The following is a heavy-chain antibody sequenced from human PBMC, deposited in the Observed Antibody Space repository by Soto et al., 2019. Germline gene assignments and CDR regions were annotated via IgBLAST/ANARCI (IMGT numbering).Heavy chain of an antibody. V-gene: IGHV1-69*13. D-gene: IGHD1-26*01. Sequence: QVQLVQSGADVKKPGSSVKVSCKASGGTFSSFAVNWVRQAPGQGLEWMGGIIPIFGTPKYAQKFQGRVTITADESTSRGYLELTSLRDEDTAVYYCTLEFSQVGAGWFDPWGQGTLVTVSS. CDR2: IIPIFGTP. CDR1: GGTFSSFA. CDR3: TLEFSQVGAGWFDP. J-gene: IGHJ5*02.